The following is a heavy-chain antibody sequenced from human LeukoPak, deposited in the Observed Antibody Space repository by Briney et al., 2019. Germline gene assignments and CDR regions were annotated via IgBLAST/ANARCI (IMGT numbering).Heavy chain of an antibody. V-gene: IGHV1-2*02. D-gene: IGHD3-22*01. CDR2: INPNSGGR. Sequence: GASVKVSCKASGYTFTGYYMHWVRQAPGQGLEWMGWINPNSGGRNYAQKFQGRVTVIRDTSISTAYMELSGLKSDDTAVYYCARGLRPEMMVEHYFDYWGQGTLVTVSS. CDR3: ARGLRPEMMVEHYFDY. J-gene: IGHJ4*02. CDR1: GYTFTGYY.